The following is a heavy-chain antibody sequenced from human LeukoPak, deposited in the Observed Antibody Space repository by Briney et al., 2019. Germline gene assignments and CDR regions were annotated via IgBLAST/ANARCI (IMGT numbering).Heavy chain of an antibody. J-gene: IGHJ6*02. Sequence: SETLSLTCTVSGGSISSSSYYWGWIRQPPGKGLEWIGSIYYSGTTNSNPSLKSRVTISVDTSKNQFSLQLRSVTAADTAVYYCAREDPQTTVPEGMDVWGQGTTVIVSS. D-gene: IGHD4-17*01. CDR1: GGSISSSSYY. V-gene: IGHV4-39*07. CDR3: AREDPQTTVPEGMDV. CDR2: IYYSGTT.